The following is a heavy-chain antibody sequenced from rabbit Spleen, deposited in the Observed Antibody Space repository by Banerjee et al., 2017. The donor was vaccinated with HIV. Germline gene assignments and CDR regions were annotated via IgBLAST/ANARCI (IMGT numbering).Heavy chain of an antibody. Sequence: QSLEETGRGLVQPGGSLKLSCKASGFDFSTYYMTWVRQAPGKGLEWIGLTEPIFGTTYYASWVNGRFTISTHNAQNTLYLQLKSLTAADTATYFCARVGGVGVYGYATLWGPGTLVTVS. J-gene: IGHJ4*01. CDR1: GFDFSTYY. V-gene: IGHV1S7*01. D-gene: IGHD6-1*01. CDR2: TEPIFGTT. CDR3: ARVGGVGVYGYATL.